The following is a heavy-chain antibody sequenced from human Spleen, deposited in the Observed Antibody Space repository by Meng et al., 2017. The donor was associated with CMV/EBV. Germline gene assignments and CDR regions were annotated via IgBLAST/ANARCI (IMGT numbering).Heavy chain of an antibody. J-gene: IGHJ2*01. D-gene: IGHD5-12*01. CDR2: ISYDGSKK. V-gene: IGHV3-30-3*01. CDR3: ARDKVRYSFGYGFFDL. CDR1: GFTFSSYA. Sequence: SGFTFSSYAMHWVRQAPGKGLEWVSLISYDGSKKDYADSVRGRLSISRDISKNTLYLEMNSLRAEDTALYYCARDKVRYSFGYGFFDLWGRGTLVTVSS.